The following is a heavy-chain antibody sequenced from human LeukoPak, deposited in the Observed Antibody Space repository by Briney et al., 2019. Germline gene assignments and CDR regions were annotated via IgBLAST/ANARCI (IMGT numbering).Heavy chain of an antibody. V-gene: IGHV3-43D*04. D-gene: IGHD1-1*01. CDR1: GFTFDDYA. Sequence: GVSLRLSCAASGFTFDDYAMHWVRQAPGKGLEWVSLISWDGGSTYYADSVKGRFTISRDNSKNSLYLQMNSLRAEDTALYYCARGLEREYYYYYYGMDVWGKGTTVTVSS. J-gene: IGHJ6*04. CDR3: ARGLEREYYYYYYGMDV. CDR2: ISWDGGST.